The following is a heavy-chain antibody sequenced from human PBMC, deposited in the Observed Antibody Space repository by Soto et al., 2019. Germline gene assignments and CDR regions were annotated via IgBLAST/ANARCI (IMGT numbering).Heavy chain of an antibody. CDR3: ARSVDP. J-gene: IGHJ5*02. Sequence: QVQLQESGPGLVKPSQTLSLTCTVSGGSISSGGYYWSWIRQHPGKGLEWLGNIFYTGTTYYNPSLKSRVTISVYTSKNHFSLKLSSVTAADPAVYYCARSVDPWGQGTLVTVSS. CDR2: IFYTGTT. CDR1: GGSISSGGYY. V-gene: IGHV4-31*03.